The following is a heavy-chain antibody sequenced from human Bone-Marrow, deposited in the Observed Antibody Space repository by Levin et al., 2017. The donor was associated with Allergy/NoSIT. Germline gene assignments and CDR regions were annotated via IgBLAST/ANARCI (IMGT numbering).Heavy chain of an antibody. Sequence: GGSLRLSCAASGFTFSNSSMNWVRQAPGKGLEWVSYISDSSSSIFYADSVKGRFTISRDNAKNSLFLQMNSLRDEETAVYYCARDCPHLSYSSTWYYYYGMDVWGQGTTVTVSS. CDR1: GFTFSNSS. J-gene: IGHJ6*02. CDR2: ISDSSSSI. D-gene: IGHD6-13*01. V-gene: IGHV3-48*02. CDR3: ARDCPHLSYSSTWYYYYGMDV.